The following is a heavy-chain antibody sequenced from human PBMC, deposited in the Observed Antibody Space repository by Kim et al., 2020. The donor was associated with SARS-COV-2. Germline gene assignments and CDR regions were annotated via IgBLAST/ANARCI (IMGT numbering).Heavy chain of an antibody. J-gene: IGHJ4*02. V-gene: IGHV4-31*03. CDR3: ARAETIFGVVIGCFDY. D-gene: IGHD3-3*01. CDR2: IYYSGST. CDR1: GGSISSGGYY. Sequence: SETLSLTCTVSGGSISSGGYYWSWIRQHPGKGLEWIGYIYYSGSTYYNPSLKSRVTISVDTSKNQFSLKLSSVTAEDTAVYYCARAETIFGVVIGCFDYWGQSDLVTVYS.